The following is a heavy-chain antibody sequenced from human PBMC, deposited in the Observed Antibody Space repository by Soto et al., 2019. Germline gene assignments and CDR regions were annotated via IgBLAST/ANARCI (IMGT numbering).Heavy chain of an antibody. J-gene: IGHJ4*02. V-gene: IGHV3-30*18. D-gene: IGHD3-10*01. Sequence: ESGGGVVQPGRSLRLSCAASGFTFSSYGMHWVRQAPGKGLEWVAVISYDGSNKYYADSVKGRFTISRDNSKNTLYLQMNSLRAEDTAVYYCAKDLSAARADYYFDYWGQGTLVTVSS. CDR2: ISYDGSNK. CDR3: AKDLSAARADYYFDY. CDR1: GFTFSSYG.